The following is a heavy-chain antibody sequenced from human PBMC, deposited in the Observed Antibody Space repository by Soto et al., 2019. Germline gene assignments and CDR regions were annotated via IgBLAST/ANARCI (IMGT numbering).Heavy chain of an antibody. Sequence: ASVKVSCKASGYTFTSYAMHWVRQAPGQRLEWMGWINAGNGNTKYSQKFQGRVTITRDTSASTAYMELSSLRSEDTAVYYCPRGPSGWYSTPNYYFDYWGQGTLVTVSS. D-gene: IGHD6-19*01. J-gene: IGHJ4*02. CDR1: GYTFTSYA. CDR3: PRGPSGWYSTPNYYFDY. V-gene: IGHV1-3*01. CDR2: INAGNGNT.